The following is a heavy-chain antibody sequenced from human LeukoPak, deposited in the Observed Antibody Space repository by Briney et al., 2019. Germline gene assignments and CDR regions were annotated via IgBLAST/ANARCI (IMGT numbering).Heavy chain of an antibody. J-gene: IGHJ3*02. V-gene: IGHV1-69*04. Sequence: ASVKVSCKASGGTFSSYAISWVRQAPGQGLEWMGRIIPILGIANYAQKFQGRVTITADKSTSTAYMELSSLRSEDTAVYYCARAPWWKYDTIVGEAFDIWGQGTMVTVSS. CDR3: ARAPWWKYDTIVGEAFDI. CDR2: IIPILGIA. D-gene: IGHD1-26*01. CDR1: GGTFSSYA.